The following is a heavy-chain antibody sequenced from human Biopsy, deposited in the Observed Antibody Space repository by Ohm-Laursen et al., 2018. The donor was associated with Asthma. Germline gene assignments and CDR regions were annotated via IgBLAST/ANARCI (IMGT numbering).Heavy chain of an antibody. V-gene: IGHV3-30-3*01. D-gene: IGHD6-6*01. CDR1: GFTFHNYV. CDR2: IFFDGSNK. Sequence: LSLTCAASGFTFHNYVMHWVRQAPGKGLEWVAGIFFDGSNKYYADSVKGRFTISRDNSKDTLYLQVNSLRGDDTAVYYCARGKTWGRSYYFDYWGQGTLVTVSA. CDR3: ARGKTWGRSYYFDY. J-gene: IGHJ4*02.